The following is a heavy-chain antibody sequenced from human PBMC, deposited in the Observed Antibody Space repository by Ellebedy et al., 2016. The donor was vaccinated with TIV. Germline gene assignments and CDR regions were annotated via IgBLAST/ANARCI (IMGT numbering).Heavy chain of an antibody. D-gene: IGHD2-15*01. CDR1: GFTFSTYP. Sequence: GGSLRLXXAASGFTFSTYPMHWVRQAPGKGLEWVALISDNGSKEYYADSVKGRFSISRDNSKNTLSLQMNSLITEDTAVYHCVREEAAAYFDNWGQGTLVTVS. CDR3: VREEAAAYFDN. CDR2: ISDNGSKE. V-gene: IGHV3-30*04. J-gene: IGHJ4*02.